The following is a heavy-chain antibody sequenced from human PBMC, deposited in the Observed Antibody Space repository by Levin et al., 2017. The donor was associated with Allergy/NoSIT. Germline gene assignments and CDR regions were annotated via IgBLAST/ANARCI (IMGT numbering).Heavy chain of an antibody. Sequence: SETLSLTCAVSGGSISSSNWWSWVRQPPGKGLEWIGEIYHSGSTNYNPSLKSRVTISVDKSKNQFSLKLSSVTAADTAVYYCARGLNDYVWGTGHYFDYWGQGTLVTVSS. CDR1: GGSISSSNW. CDR3: ARGLNDYVWGTGHYFDY. J-gene: IGHJ4*02. CDR2: IYHSGST. V-gene: IGHV4-4*02. D-gene: IGHD3-16*01.